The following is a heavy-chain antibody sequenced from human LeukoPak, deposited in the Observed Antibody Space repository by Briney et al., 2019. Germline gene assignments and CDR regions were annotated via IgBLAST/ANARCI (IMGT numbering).Heavy chain of an antibody. D-gene: IGHD5-12*01. Sequence: PSETLSLTCTVSGYSINSGHYWGWIRQPPGKRLEWIGSIHYSASAYYNPTLKSRATISVDTSKNQFSLNLTSVTAAAAAVYYCARDLGYSGFDWAPWGQGTLVTVSS. CDR3: ARDLGYSGFDWAP. CDR2: IHYSASA. V-gene: IGHV4-38-2*02. CDR1: GYSINSGHY. J-gene: IGHJ5*02.